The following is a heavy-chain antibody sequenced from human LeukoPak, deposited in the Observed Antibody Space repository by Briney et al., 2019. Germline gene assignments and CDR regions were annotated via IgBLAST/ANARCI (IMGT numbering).Heavy chain of an antibody. CDR1: GGSFSGYY. CDR3: ATATGVAAAGNWFDL. D-gene: IGHD6-13*01. CDR2: INHSGST. Sequence: SETLSLTCAVYGGSFSGYYWSWIRQPPGKGLEWIGEINHSGSTNYNPSLKSRVTISVDTSKSQFSLKLSSVSAADTAVYYCATATGVAAAGNWFDLWGQGTLVTVSS. V-gene: IGHV4-34*01. J-gene: IGHJ5*02.